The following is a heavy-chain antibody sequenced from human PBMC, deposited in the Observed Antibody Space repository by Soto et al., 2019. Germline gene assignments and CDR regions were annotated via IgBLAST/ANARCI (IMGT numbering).Heavy chain of an antibody. J-gene: IGHJ4*02. V-gene: IGHV3-64D*06. CDR3: VKDRYVGY. CDR2: ISSEGATT. Sequence: GGSLRLSCSVSGFTFSSYAMHWVRQAPGKGLEYIASISSEGATTYYADSVKGRFIISRDNSKNTLYLQMSSLRAEDTAVYYCVKDRYVGYWGPGIPVTVSS. D-gene: IGHD5-12*01. CDR1: GFTFSSYA.